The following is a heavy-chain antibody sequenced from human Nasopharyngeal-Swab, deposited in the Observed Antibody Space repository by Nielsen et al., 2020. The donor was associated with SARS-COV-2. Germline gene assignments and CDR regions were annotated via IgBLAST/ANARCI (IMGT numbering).Heavy chain of an antibody. V-gene: IGHV1-18*01. Sequence: ASVKVSCKASGYTFTSYGISWVRQAPGRGLEWMGWISAYNGNTNYAQKLQGRVTMTTDTSTSTAYMELRSLRSDDTAVYYCARALYSYYYMDVWGKGTTVTVSS. D-gene: IGHD2-8*01. CDR3: ARALYSYYYMDV. CDR2: ISAYNGNT. J-gene: IGHJ6*03. CDR1: GYTFTSYG.